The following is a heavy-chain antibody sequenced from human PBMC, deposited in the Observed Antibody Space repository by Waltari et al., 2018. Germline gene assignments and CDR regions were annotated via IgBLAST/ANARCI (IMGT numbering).Heavy chain of an antibody. CDR1: GFTFSSYG. CDR3: AKDRRIVGVPGGGFDP. Sequence: QVQLVESGGGVVQPGGSLRLSCAASGFTFSSYGMHWGRQAPGKGLEWVAFILSDGSNKFYAACVKGRFTISRDNSKNTLYLQVNSLRAEDTAVYYCAKDRRIVGVPGGGFDPWGQGTLVTVSS. J-gene: IGHJ5*02. V-gene: IGHV3-30*02. CDR2: ILSDGSNK. D-gene: IGHD1-26*01.